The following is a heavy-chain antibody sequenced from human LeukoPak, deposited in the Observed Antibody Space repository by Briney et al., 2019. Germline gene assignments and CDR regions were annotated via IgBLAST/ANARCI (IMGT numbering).Heavy chain of an antibody. D-gene: IGHD4-17*01. CDR3: ARGYGDYPDAFDI. V-gene: IGHV3-23*01. CDR1: GFTFSSYA. J-gene: IGHJ3*02. CDR2: ISGSGGST. Sequence: SGGSLRLSCAASGFTFSSYAMSWVRQAPGKGLEWVSAISGSGGSTYYADSVKGRFTISRDNSKNTLYLQMNSLRAEDTAVYYCARGYGDYPDAFDIWGQGTMVTVSS.